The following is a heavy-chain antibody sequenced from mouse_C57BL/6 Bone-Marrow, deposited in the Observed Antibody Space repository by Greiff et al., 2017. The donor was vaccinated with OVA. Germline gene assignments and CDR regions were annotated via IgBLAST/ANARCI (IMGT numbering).Heavy chain of an antibody. J-gene: IGHJ1*03. D-gene: IGHD1-1*01. CDR2: IHPNSGST. CDR3: ARSAITTVGDWYFDV. CDR1: GYTFTSYW. V-gene: IGHV1-64*01. Sequence: QVQLQQSGAELVKPGASVKLSCKASGYTFTSYWMHWVKQRPGQGLEWIGMIHPNSGSTNYNEKFKSKATLTVDKSSSTAYMQLSSLTSEDSAVYYCARSAITTVGDWYFDVWGTGTTVTVSS.